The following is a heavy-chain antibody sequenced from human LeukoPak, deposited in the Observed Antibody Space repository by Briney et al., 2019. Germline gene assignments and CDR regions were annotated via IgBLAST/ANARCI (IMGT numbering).Heavy chain of an antibody. J-gene: IGHJ5*02. CDR2: MNPNSGNT. D-gene: IGHD6-6*01. V-gene: IGHV1-8*03. CDR1: GYTFTNYG. CDR3: ARVAPRYNWFDP. Sequence: ASVKVSCKASGYTFTNYGINWVRQATGQGLEWLGWMNPNSGNTGYAEKFQGRVTITMNTSINTAYMELSSLRSEDTALYYCARVAPRYNWFDPWGQGTLVTVSS.